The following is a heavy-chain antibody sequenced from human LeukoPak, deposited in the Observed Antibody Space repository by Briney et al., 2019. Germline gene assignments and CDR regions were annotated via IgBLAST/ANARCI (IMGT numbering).Heavy chain of an antibody. D-gene: IGHD1-20*01. CDR2: ISSSGSTI. CDR1: GFTFSDYY. CDR3: ARGHNWNDVDYFDY. V-gene: IGHV3-11*01. J-gene: IGHJ4*02. Sequence: PGGSLRLSCAASGFTFSDYYMSWIRQAPGKGLEWVSYISSSGSTIYYADSVKGRFTISRDNAKNSLYLQMNSLRAEDTAAYYCARGHNWNDVDYFDYWGQGTLVTVSS.